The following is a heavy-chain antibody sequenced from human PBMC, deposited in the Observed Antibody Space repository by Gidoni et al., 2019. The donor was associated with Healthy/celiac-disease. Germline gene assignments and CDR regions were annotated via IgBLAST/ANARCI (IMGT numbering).Heavy chain of an antibody. Sequence: EVQLVESGGGLVQPGRSLRLSCAASGFTFDDYAMHWVRQAPGKGLEWVSGISWNSGSIGYADSVKGRFTISRDNAKNSLYLQMNSLRAEDTALYYCAKVGYYDSSGYPWYFDYWGQGTLVTVSS. CDR1: GFTFDDYA. V-gene: IGHV3-9*01. J-gene: IGHJ4*02. CDR2: ISWNSGSI. CDR3: AKVGYYDSSGYPWYFDY. D-gene: IGHD3-22*01.